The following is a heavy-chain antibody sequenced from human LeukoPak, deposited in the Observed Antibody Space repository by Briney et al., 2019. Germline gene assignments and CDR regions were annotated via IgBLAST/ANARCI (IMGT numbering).Heavy chain of an antibody. CDR3: VRGMITFGGVIVY. Sequence: DSVKVPCKASGYTFTGYYMHWVRQAPGQGLELMGRINPNSGGTNYAQKFQGRVTMTRDTSISTAYMELSRLRSDDTAVYYCVRGMITFGGVIVYWGQGTQVTVSS. J-gene: IGHJ4*02. CDR2: INPNSGGT. D-gene: IGHD3-16*02. V-gene: IGHV1-2*06. CDR1: GYTFTGYY.